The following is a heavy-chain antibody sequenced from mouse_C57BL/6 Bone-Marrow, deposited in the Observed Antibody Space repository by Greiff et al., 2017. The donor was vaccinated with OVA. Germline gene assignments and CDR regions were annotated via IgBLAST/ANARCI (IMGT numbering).Heavy chain of an antibody. V-gene: IGHV1-15*01. Sequence: VQLQESGAELVRPGASVTLSCKASGYTFTDYEMHWVKQTPVHGLEWIGAIDPETGGTAYNQKFKGKAILTADKSSSTAYMALRSLTSADSAVYYGTRGYSNYYAMDNWGQGPSVTVSS. CDR3: TRGYSNYYAMDN. J-gene: IGHJ4*01. D-gene: IGHD2-5*01. CDR2: IDPETGGT. CDR1: GYTFTDYE.